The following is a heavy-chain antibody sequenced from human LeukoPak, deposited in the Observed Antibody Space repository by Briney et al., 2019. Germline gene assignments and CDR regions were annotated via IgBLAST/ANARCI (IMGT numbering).Heavy chain of an antibody. CDR3: AREDDWNYEDY. CDR1: GFTVSSNY. J-gene: IGHJ4*02. D-gene: IGHD1-7*01. Sequence: PGGSLRLSCAASGFTVSSNYMNWVRQAPGKGLEWVSMIYSGGNTFYTDSVKGRFIISRDNSKNTLDLQMNSLRAEDTAIYYCAREDDWNYEDYWGQGTLVTVSS. CDR2: IYSGGNT. V-gene: IGHV3-66*01.